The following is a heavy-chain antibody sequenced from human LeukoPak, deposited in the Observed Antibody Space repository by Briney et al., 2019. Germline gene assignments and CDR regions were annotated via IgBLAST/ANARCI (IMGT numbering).Heavy chain of an antibody. CDR3: ARDDGGWFDP. J-gene: IGHJ5*02. Sequence: EASVKVSCKASGYTFTGYYMHWVRQAPGQGLEWMGWINPNSGGTNYAQKFQGRVTMTRDTSISTAYMELSRLRSDVTAVYYCARDDGGWFDPWGQGTLVTVSS. D-gene: IGHD3-3*01. V-gene: IGHV1-2*02. CDR1: GYTFTGYY. CDR2: INPNSGGT.